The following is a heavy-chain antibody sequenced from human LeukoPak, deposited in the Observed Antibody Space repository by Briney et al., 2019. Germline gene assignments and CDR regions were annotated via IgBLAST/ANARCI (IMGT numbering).Heavy chain of an antibody. V-gene: IGHV4-31*03. CDR2: IYYSGST. D-gene: IGHD6-19*01. CDR3: ARHLGSRWLVDY. CDR1: GGSISSGGYY. J-gene: IGHJ4*02. Sequence: SETLSLTCTVSGGSISSGGYYWSWIRQHPGKGLEWIGYIYYSGSTYYNPSLKSRVTISVDTSKNQFSLKLSSVTAADTAVYYCARHLGSRWLVDYWGQGTLVTVSS.